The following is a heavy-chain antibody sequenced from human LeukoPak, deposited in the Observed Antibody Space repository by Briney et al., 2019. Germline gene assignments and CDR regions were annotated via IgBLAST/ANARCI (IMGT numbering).Heavy chain of an antibody. D-gene: IGHD3-10*01. Sequence: PGGSLRLSCAASGFTFSSYAMSWVRQAPGKGLEWVSAISGSGGSTYYADSVKGRFTISRDNSKNTLYLQMNSLRAEDTAVYYCAKDSRTRVTMVRGPFDYWGQGTLVTVSS. CDR1: GFTFSSYA. J-gene: IGHJ4*02. CDR2: ISGSGGST. CDR3: AKDSRTRVTMVRGPFDY. V-gene: IGHV3-23*01.